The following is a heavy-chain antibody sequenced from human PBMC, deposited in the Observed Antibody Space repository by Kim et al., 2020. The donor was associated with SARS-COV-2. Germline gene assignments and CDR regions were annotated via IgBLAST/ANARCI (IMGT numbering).Heavy chain of an antibody. CDR1: GFTFSSYA. CDR2: ISGSGGST. CDR3: AKVRRDIVLMVYAKYFDY. D-gene: IGHD2-8*01. V-gene: IGHV3-23*01. J-gene: IGHJ4*02. Sequence: GGSLRLSCAASGFTFSSYAMSWVCQAPGKGLEWVSAISGSGGSTYYADSVKGRFTISRDNSKNTLYLQMNSLRAEDTAVYYCAKVRRDIVLMVYAKYFDYWGQGTLVTVSS.